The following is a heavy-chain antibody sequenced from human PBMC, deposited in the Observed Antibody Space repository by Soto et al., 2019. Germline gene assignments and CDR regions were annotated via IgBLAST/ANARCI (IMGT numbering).Heavy chain of an antibody. J-gene: IGHJ5*02. V-gene: IGHV4-39*01. Sequence: SETLSLTCTVSGGSISSSSYYWGWIRQPPGKGLEWIGSIYYSGSTYYNPSLKSRVTISVDTSKNQFSLKLSSVTAADTAVYYCARQVAAAGRFDPWGQGTLVTVSS. D-gene: IGHD6-13*01. CDR2: IYYSGST. CDR1: GGSISSSSYY. CDR3: ARQVAAAGRFDP.